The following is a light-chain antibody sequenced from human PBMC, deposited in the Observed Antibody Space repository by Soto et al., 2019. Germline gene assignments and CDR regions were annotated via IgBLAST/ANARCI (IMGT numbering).Light chain of an antibody. J-gene: IGKJ5*01. CDR2: DAS. CDR3: QHRRD. CDR1: QSVSSY. V-gene: IGKV3-11*01. Sequence: EIVFTQSPATLYLSPRGRAPLSCRASQSVSSYLAWYQQKPDQAPRLLIYDASNRATGIPARFSGSGSGTDFTLTISSLEPEDFAVYYCQHRRDFGQGTRLEIK.